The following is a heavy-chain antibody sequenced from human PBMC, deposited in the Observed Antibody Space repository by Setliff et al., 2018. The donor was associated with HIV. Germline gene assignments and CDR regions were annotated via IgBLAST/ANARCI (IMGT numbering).Heavy chain of an antibody. D-gene: IGHD5-18*01. CDR1: GYTFTRHY. CDR3: ARGADTARLPREYYYYYGMDV. V-gene: IGHV1-46*01. CDR2: INPSGGST. Sequence: ASVKVSCKASGYTFTRHYMHWVRQAPGQGLEWMGIINPSGGSTYSAQNFQGRVTLTRDTSTSTGYMELRSLRSEDTAMYYCARGADTARLPREYYYYYGMDVWGQGTTVTVSS. J-gene: IGHJ6*02.